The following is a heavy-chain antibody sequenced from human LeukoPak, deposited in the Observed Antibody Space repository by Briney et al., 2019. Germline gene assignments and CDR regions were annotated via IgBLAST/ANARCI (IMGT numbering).Heavy chain of an antibody. D-gene: IGHD3-10*01. CDR1: GYTFTGYY. Sequence: ASVKVSCKASGYTFTGYYMHWVRQAPGQGLEWMGWINPNSGGTNYAQKFQGRVTMTRDTSISTAYMELSRLRSDDTAVYYCARVRITMVRGIISKNYGMDVWGQGTTVTVSS. J-gene: IGHJ6*02. V-gene: IGHV1-2*02. CDR3: ARVRITMVRGIISKNYGMDV. CDR2: INPNSGGT.